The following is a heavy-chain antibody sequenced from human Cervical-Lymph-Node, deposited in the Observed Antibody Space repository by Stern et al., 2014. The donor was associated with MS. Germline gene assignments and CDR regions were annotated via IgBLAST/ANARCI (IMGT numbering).Heavy chain of an antibody. V-gene: IGHV4-59*01. J-gene: IGHJ4*02. CDR3: ARAVMGTSYYFDF. CDR1: GDSIRSYY. Sequence: QVQLVESGPGLVKPSETLSLTCTVSGDSIRSYYWSWIRQSPGKGLEWVGSIYFRGTTNYNPSLKSRLTISVDTSKSQFSMQLTSVTTADTAVYYCARAVMGTSYYFDFWGQGALVTVSS. CDR2: IYFRGTT. D-gene: IGHD1-14*01.